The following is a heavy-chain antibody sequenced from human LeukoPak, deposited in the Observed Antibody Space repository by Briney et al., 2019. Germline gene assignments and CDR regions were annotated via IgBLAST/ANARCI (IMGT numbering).Heavy chain of an antibody. D-gene: IGHD2-2*01. V-gene: IGHV3-23*01. CDR2: TSVSGGDT. J-gene: IGHJ6*03. Sequence: PGGSLRLSCSASGFTFSSYAMTWVRQAPGKGLEWVSFTSVSGGDTYYADAVKGRFTISRDNSKNTLYLQMNSLRPEDTAAYYCAKSGPDSSTRYYYYYYYMDVWGKGTTVTVSS. CDR1: GFTFSSYA. CDR3: AKSGPDSSTRYYYYYYYMDV.